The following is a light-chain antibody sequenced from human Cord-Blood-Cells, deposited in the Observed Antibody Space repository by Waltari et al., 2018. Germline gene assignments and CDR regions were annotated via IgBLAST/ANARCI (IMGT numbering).Light chain of an antibody. CDR3: QQSYSTQFT. V-gene: IGKV1-39*01. CDR1: QSISSY. Sequence: DIQMTQSPSSLSASVGDRVTITCRASQSISSYLNWYQQKPGKAPKLLIYAASSLQSGVPSRFSSSGSGTDFTLTISSRQPEDFATYYCQQSYSTQFTFGPGTKVDIK. J-gene: IGKJ3*01. CDR2: AAS.